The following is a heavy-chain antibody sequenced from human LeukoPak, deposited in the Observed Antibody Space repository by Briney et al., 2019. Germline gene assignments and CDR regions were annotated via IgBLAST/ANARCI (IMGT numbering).Heavy chain of an antibody. Sequence: SETLSLTCTVSGDSFSNTNYYWDWIRQPPGKGLEWIGYIYYSGSTNYNPSLKSRVTISVDTSKNQFSLKLSSVTAADTAVYYCARVISKRITIFGVVIAWFDPWGQGTLVTISS. CDR1: GDSFSNTNYY. J-gene: IGHJ5*02. CDR2: IYYSGST. V-gene: IGHV4-61*01. D-gene: IGHD3-3*01. CDR3: ARVISKRITIFGVVIAWFDP.